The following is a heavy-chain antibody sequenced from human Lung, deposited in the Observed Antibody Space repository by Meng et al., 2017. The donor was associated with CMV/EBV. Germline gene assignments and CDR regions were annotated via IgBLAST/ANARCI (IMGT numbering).Heavy chain of an antibody. Sequence: GESXKISXAASGFIFSNYGMSWVRQAPGKRPEWLSGISGSGGRTYYAEYIKGRFTISRDNSKNTIYPQMDNLRAEDTAVYYCAKDRGDYSNFRFDPWGQGTXVTVSS. CDR1: GFIFSNYG. J-gene: IGHJ5*02. CDR2: ISGSGGRT. CDR3: AKDRGDYSNFRFDP. D-gene: IGHD4-11*01. V-gene: IGHV3-23*01.